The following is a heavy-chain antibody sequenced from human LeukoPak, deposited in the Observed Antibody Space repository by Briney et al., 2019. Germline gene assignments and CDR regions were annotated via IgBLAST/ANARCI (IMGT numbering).Heavy chain of an antibody. CDR3: AREIYYYDSSGYYNPWYYYGMDV. Sequence: PGGSLRLSCAASGFTFSSYGMHWLRQAPGKGLEWVAVIWYDGSNKYYADSVKGRFTISRDNSKNTLYLQMNSLRAEDTAVYYCAREIYYYDSSGYYNPWYYYGMDVWGQGTTVTVSS. D-gene: IGHD3-22*01. J-gene: IGHJ6*02. CDR1: GFTFSSYG. V-gene: IGHV3-33*01. CDR2: IWYDGSNK.